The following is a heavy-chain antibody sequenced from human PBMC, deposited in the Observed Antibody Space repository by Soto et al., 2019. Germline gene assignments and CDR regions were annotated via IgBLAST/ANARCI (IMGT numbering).Heavy chain of an antibody. Sequence: PSETLSLTCTVSGGSISRYYWSWIRQPAGKGLEWIGRIYTSGSTNYNPSLKSRVTMSVDTSKNQFSLKLSSVTAADTAVYYCARDRPLYWDYYDCSVYWVNWFDHWVQGTLVNVSS. CDR2: IYTSGST. D-gene: IGHD3-22*01. CDR1: GGSISRYY. J-gene: IGHJ5*02. V-gene: IGHV4-4*07. CDR3: ARDRPLYWDYYDCSVYWVNWFDH.